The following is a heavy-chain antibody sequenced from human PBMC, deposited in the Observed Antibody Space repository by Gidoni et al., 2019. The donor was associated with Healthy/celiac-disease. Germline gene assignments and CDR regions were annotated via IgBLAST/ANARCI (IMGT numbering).Heavy chain of an antibody. CDR3: ARTHDYDFWSGGMAWFDP. CDR1: GGSIISSSYY. J-gene: IGHJ5*02. CDR2: IYYSGST. Sequence: QLQLQESGPGLVKPSETLSLTCPVSGGSIISSSYYWGWIRQPPGKGLEWIGSIYYSGSTYYNPSRKSRVTISVDTSKNQFSLKLSSVTAADTAVYYCARTHDYDFWSGGMAWFDPWGQGTLVTVSS. V-gene: IGHV4-39*01. D-gene: IGHD3-3*01.